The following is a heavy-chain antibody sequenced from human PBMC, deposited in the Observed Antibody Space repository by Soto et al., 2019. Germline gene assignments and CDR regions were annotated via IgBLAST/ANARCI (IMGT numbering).Heavy chain of an antibody. Sequence: SETLSLTCTFSCGSIISYYWSWIRQPPGKGLEWIGYIYYSGSTNYNPSRKSRVTISVDTSKNQFSLKLSSVTAADTAVYYCASRYCSGGSCYLDAFDIWGQGTMVTVSS. CDR2: IYYSGST. CDR3: ASRYCSGGSCYLDAFDI. J-gene: IGHJ3*02. CDR1: CGSIISYY. D-gene: IGHD2-15*01. V-gene: IGHV4-59*01.